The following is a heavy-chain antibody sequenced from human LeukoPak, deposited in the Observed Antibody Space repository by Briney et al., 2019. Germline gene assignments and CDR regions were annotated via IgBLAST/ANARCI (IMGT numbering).Heavy chain of an antibody. V-gene: IGHV4-4*07. J-gene: IGHJ4*02. CDR1: GGSINSYY. CDR2: IYSSGST. D-gene: IGHD6-13*01. CDR3: ARGGSSSWYYFDY. Sequence: SETLSLTCTVSGGSINSYYWTWIRQPAGKGLEWIGRIYSSGSTNYNPSLTSRVTMSVDTSKNQFSLRLSSVTAADTAVYYCARGGSSSWYYFDYWGQGTLATVSS.